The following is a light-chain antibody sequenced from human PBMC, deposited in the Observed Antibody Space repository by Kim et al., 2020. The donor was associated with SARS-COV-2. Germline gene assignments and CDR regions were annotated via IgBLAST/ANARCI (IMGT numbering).Light chain of an antibody. CDR1: QDINHY. J-gene: IGKJ1*01. CDR2: AVS. V-gene: IGKV1-16*02. CDR3: QQYKSYPRT. Sequence: DIQMAPSPSSLSASVGDRVTITCRASQDINHYLAWFQQKPGKAPKSLIYAVSNLQRGVPSKFSGSGSGTHFTLTISSLQPEDFATYYCQQYKSYPRTFGQGTKVDIK.